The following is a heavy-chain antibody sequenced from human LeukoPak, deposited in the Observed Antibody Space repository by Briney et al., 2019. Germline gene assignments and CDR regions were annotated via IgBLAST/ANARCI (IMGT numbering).Heavy chain of an antibody. Sequence: PGGSLRLSCAASRFTFSTYWMSWVRQAPGKGLEWVAYINQDGSEKYYVDSVEGRFAISRDNAKKSLYLQMNSLRAEDTAVYYCAGYSSSWYYFDSWGQGTLVTVSS. J-gene: IGHJ4*02. CDR1: RFTFSTYW. CDR2: INQDGSEK. V-gene: IGHV3-7*01. D-gene: IGHD6-13*01. CDR3: AGYSSSWYYFDS.